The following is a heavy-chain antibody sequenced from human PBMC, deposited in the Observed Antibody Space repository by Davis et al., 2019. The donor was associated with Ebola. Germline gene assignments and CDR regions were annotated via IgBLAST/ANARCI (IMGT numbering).Heavy chain of an antibody. CDR2: SNPSGGA. CDR3: ARDLAY. J-gene: IGHJ4*02. CDR1: GYAFSSHY. Sequence: AASVKVSCKASGYAFSSHYMHWVRQAPGQGLEWMGISNPSGGASYAQKFQGRVTMTRDTSTSTVYMELSNLKSEDTAVYYCARDLAYWGQGSLVTVSS. V-gene: IGHV1-46*01.